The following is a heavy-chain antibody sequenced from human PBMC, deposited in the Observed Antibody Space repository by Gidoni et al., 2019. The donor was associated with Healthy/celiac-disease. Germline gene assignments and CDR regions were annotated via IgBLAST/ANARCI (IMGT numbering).Heavy chain of an antibody. Sequence: QVQLVESGGGVVQPGRSLRLSCAASGFTFSSYGMHWVRQAPGKGLEWVAVIWYDGSNKYYADSVKGRFTISRDNSKNTLYLQMNSLRAEDTAVYYCAIDPHGIGGYELDYWGQGTLVTVSS. CDR1: GFTFSSYG. J-gene: IGHJ4*02. D-gene: IGHD5-12*01. CDR2: IWYDGSNK. CDR3: AIDPHGIGGYELDY. V-gene: IGHV3-33*01.